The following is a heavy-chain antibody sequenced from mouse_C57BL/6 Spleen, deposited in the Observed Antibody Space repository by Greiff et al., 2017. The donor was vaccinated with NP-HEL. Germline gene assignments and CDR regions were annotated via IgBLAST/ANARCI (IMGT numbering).Heavy chain of an antibody. Sequence: EVQLQLSGAELVRPGASVKLSCTASGFNIKDDYMHWVKQRPEQGLEWIGWIDPENGDTEYASKFQGKATITADTSSNTAYLQLSSLTSEDTAVYYCTFDGYYEGFAYWGQGTLVTVSA. CDR3: TFDGYYEGFAY. V-gene: IGHV14-4*01. J-gene: IGHJ3*01. CDR2: IDPENGDT. CDR1: GFNIKDDY. D-gene: IGHD2-3*01.